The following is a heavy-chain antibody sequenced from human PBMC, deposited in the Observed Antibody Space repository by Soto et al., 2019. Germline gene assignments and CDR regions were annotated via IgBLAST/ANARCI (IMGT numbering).Heavy chain of an antibody. V-gene: IGHV4-34*01. CDR1: GGSCSGYY. CDR2: INHSGST. CDR3: ARGGGHSSSWYRVYGMDV. J-gene: IGHJ6*01. Sequence: SATLGHTCADYGGSCSGYYWSLIRQPPGKGLEWIGEINHSGSTNYKPSLKSRGTISVDTTKNQFSLKLSSVTAADTAVYYCARGGGHSSSWYRVYGMDVWVQGSTVT. D-gene: IGHD6-13*01.